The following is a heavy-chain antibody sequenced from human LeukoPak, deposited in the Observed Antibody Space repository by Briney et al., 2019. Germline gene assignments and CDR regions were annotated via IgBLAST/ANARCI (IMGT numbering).Heavy chain of an antibody. Sequence: GASVKVSCKASGYXFTSYYLYWVRQAPGQGLGWMGVINPSGGSTTSAQKFQGRVTMTRDTSTSTVYMELRSLRSEDTVVYYCARGPGPADDGGGYCFDYWGQGTLVTVSS. D-gene: IGHD3-22*01. J-gene: IGHJ4*02. CDR1: GYXFTSYY. CDR3: ARGPGPADDGGGYCFDY. CDR2: INPSGGST. V-gene: IGHV1-46*01.